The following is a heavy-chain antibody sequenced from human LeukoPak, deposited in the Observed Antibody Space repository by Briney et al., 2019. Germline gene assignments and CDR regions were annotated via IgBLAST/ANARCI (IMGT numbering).Heavy chain of an antibody. J-gene: IGHJ6*02. CDR1: GGTFSSYA. CDR2: IIPIFGTA. V-gene: IGHV1-69*13. Sequence: ASVKVSCKASGGTFSSYAISWVRQAPGQGLEWMGGIIPIFGTANYAQKFQGRVTITADESTSTAYMELSSLRSEDTAVYYCARDSPWAYCGGDCVSPYYYGMDVWGQGTTVTVSS. D-gene: IGHD2-21*02. CDR3: ARDSPWAYCGGDCVSPYYYGMDV.